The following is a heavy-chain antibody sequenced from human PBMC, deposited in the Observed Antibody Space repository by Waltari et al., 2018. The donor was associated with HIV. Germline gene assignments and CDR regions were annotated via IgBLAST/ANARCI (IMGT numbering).Heavy chain of an antibody. J-gene: IGHJ3*01. Sequence: EVQLVESGGGLVQPGGSLGLSCAASGFTFSSYWMSWVRQAPGKGLEWVANIHQDGSEKYYVDSVKGRFTISRDNAKNSLFLQMNSLRAEDTAVYYCATTPYYRNYVWGTFDVWGRGTWVTVS. CDR1: GFTFSSYW. V-gene: IGHV3-7*01. D-gene: IGHD1-7*01. CDR3: ATTPYYRNYVWGTFDV. CDR2: IHQDGSEK.